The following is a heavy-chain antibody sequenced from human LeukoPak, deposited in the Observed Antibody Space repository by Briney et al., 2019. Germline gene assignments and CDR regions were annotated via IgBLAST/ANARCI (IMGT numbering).Heavy chain of an antibody. J-gene: IGHJ4*02. CDR3: AKDRAGTPWAD. D-gene: IGHD1-1*01. CDR1: GFTFTTYS. Sequence: GGSLRLSCAASGFTFTTYSMTWVRPAPGKGLEWVSTINPGGITTYYADSVKGRFTISRDNSKNTVSLQMDSLRADDTAVYYCAKDRAGTPWADWGQGTLVTVSS. V-gene: IGHV3-23*01. CDR2: INPGGITT.